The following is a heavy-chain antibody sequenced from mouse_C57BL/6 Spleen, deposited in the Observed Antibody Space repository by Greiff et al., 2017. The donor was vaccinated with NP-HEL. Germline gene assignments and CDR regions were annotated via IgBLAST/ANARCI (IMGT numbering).Heavy chain of an antibody. V-gene: IGHV14-1*01. CDR2: IDPEDGDT. CDR3: TTRAGDYDAYAY. J-gene: IGHJ3*01. Sequence: EVQLQQSGAELVRPGASVKLSCTASGFNIKDYYMHWVKQRPEQGLEWIGRIDPEDGDTEYAPKFQGKATMTADTSSNTAYLQLSSLTSEDTAVYYCTTRAGDYDAYAYWGQGTLVTVSA. CDR1: GFNIKDYY. D-gene: IGHD2-4*01.